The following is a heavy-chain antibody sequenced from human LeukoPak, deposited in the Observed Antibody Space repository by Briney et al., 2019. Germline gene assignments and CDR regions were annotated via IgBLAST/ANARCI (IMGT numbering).Heavy chain of an antibody. CDR1: GFTFSSYT. V-gene: IGHV3-48*01. CDR2: IGTSSTTI. J-gene: IGHJ6*03. Sequence: GGPLRLSCAASGFTFSSYTMNWVRQPPGKGLEWVSNIGTSSTTIYYADSVKGRFTISRDNAKNSLYLQMNSLRADDTAVYYCARIAAGGSYYYYMDVWGKGTTVTVSS. CDR3: ARIAAGGSYYYYMDV. D-gene: IGHD6-25*01.